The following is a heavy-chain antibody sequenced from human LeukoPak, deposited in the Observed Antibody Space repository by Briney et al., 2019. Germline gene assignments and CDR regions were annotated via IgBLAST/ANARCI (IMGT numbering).Heavy chain of an antibody. J-gene: IGHJ5*02. CDR2: INPNSGGT. Sequence: ASVKVSCKASGYTFTGYYMHWVRQAHGQGLEWMGWINPNSGGTNYAQKFQGRVTMTRDTSISTAYMELSRLRSDDTAVYYCARGNVEMATILVRFDPWGQGTLVTVSS. CDR1: GYTFTGYY. D-gene: IGHD5-24*01. V-gene: IGHV1-2*02. CDR3: ARGNVEMATILVRFDP.